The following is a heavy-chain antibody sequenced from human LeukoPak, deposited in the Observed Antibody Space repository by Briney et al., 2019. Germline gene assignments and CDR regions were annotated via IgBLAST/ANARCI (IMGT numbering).Heavy chain of an antibody. J-gene: IGHJ4*02. D-gene: IGHD2-8*01. CDR1: GGSISSGGYH. CDR3: ARDSISYNEANGSTFGY. CDR2: IYYSGRI. V-gene: IGHV4-31*03. Sequence: SQTLSLTCTVFGGSISSGGYHWSWIRQHPGKGLEWIGYIYYSGRIYYNPSLKSRVTISLDTSENQFSLKVNFVTAADTAVYYCARDSISYNEANGSTFGYWGQGTPVTVSS.